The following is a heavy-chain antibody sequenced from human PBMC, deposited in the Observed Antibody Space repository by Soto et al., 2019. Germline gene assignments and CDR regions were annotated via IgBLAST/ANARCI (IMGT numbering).Heavy chain of an antibody. Sequence: VGSLRLSCAASGFTFSDYYMSWIRQAPGKGLEWVSYISSSSSYTNYADSVKGRFTISRDNAKNSLYLQMNSLRAEDTAVYYCARDPHRFGSSWYSDYWGQGTLVTVSS. CDR3: ARDPHRFGSSWYSDY. J-gene: IGHJ4*02. CDR2: ISSSSSYT. CDR1: GFTFSDYY. D-gene: IGHD6-13*01. V-gene: IGHV3-11*05.